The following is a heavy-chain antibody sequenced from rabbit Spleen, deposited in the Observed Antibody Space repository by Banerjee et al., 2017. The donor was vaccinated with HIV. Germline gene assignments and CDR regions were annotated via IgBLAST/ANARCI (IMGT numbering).Heavy chain of an antibody. CDR3: ARDTSSSWSLNL. CDR1: GVSFSGNSY. D-gene: IGHD1-1*01. Sequence: QSLEESGGDLVKPGASLTLTCIASGVSFSGNSYMCWVRQAPGKGLEWIACIDTGSSDFTYFASWAKGRFTISKTSSTTVTLQMTSLTAADTATYFCARDTSSSWSLNLWGPGTLVTVS. V-gene: IGHV1S40*01. CDR2: IDTGSSDFT. J-gene: IGHJ4*01.